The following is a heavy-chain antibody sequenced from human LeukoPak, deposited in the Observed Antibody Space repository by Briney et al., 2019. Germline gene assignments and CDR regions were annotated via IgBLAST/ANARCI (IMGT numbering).Heavy chain of an antibody. CDR3: ARIHDFWRNRFDH. Sequence: SVKVSCKASGGTFISYTISWVRQAPGQGLEWMGRIIPILGIANYAQKFQGRVTITADKSTSTAYMELSSLRSEDTAVYYCARIHDFWRNRFDHWGQGTLVTVSS. J-gene: IGHJ5*02. CDR2: IIPILGIA. D-gene: IGHD3-3*01. CDR1: GGTFISYT. V-gene: IGHV1-69*02.